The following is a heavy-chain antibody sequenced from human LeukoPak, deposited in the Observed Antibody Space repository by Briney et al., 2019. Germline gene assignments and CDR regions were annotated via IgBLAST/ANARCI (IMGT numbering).Heavy chain of an antibody. CDR3: ARSQVPEGYSYGQTVDY. Sequence: PGGSLRLSCAASGFTFSSYWMHWVRQAPGKGLVWVSRINSDGSSTSYADSVKGRFTISRDNAKNTLYLQMNSLRAEDTAVYYCARSQVPEGYSYGQTVDYWGQGTLVIVSS. J-gene: IGHJ4*02. CDR1: GFTFSSYW. CDR2: INSDGSST. D-gene: IGHD5-18*01. V-gene: IGHV3-74*01.